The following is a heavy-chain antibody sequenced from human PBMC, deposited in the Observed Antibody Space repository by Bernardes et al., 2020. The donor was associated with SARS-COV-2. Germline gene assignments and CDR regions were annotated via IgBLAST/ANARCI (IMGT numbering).Heavy chain of an antibody. CDR2: INHSGST. D-gene: IGHD2-15*01. CDR1: GGSFSGYY. J-gene: IGHJ6*02. V-gene: IGHV4-34*01. CDR3: ALSVAATPDYYYGMDV. Sequence: SETLSLTCAVYGGSFSGYYWSWIRQPPGKGLEWIGEINHSGSTNYNPSLKSRVTISVDTSKNQFSLKLSSVTAADTAVYYCALSVAATPDYYYGMDVWGQGTTVTVSS.